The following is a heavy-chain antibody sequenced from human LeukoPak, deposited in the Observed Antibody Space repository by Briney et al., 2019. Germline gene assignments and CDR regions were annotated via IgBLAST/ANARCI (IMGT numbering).Heavy chain of an antibody. V-gene: IGHV3-48*01. CDR1: GFTFRSHG. CDR3: ARALPYYDFWSGYYTGIHFDY. D-gene: IGHD3-3*01. CDR2: ISSSGDRI. J-gene: IGHJ4*02. Sequence: GGSPRLSCAGFGFTFRSHGMDWVRQAPGKGLEWVSYISSSGDRIYYADSVRGRLAISRDNDGNSLFLEMNTLRAEDTAVYYCARALPYYDFWSGYYTGIHFDYWGQGTLVTVSS.